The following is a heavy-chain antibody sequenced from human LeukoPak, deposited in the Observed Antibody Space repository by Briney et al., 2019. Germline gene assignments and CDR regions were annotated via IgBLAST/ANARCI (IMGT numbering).Heavy chain of an antibody. Sequence: SETLSLTCTVSGGSISSYYWSWIRQPPGKGLEWIGYIYYSGSTNYNPSLKSRVTISVDTSKNQFSLKLSSVTAADTAVYYCAGSYGWGPRLVDYGAQETLVTVS. CDR1: GGSISSYY. V-gene: IGHV4-59*01. J-gene: IGHJ4*02. D-gene: IGHD3-10*01. CDR2: IYYSGST. CDR3: AGSYGWGPRLVDY.